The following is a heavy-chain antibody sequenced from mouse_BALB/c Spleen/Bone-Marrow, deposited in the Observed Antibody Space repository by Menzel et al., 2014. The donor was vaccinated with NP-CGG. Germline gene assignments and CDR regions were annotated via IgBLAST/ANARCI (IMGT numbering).Heavy chain of an antibody. V-gene: IGHV1-9*01. CDR2: ILPGSGST. Sequence: VQLQQSGAELMKPGASVKIYCKATGYTFSSYWIEWVKQRPGHGLEWIGEILPGSGSTNYNEKFKGKATFTADTSSNTAYMQLSSLTSEDSAVYYCARREVSYYYDYWGQGTTLTVSS. CDR3: ARREVSYYYDY. D-gene: IGHD2-12*01. CDR1: GYTFSSYW. J-gene: IGHJ2*01.